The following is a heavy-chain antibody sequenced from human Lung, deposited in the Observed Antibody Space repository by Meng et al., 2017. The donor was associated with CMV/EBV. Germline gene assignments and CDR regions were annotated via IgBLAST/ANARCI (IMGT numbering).Heavy chain of an antibody. J-gene: IGHJ4*02. Sequence: VQLVQSGAEVEKPGASVKVSCKASGYTFTGYYMHWLRQAPGQGLEWVGRITPSSGGTTYAQKFQGRVTMTRDTSISTAYMELSSLRSDDAAIYYCVRANLGSADYWGQGTLVTVSS. CDR2: ITPSSGGT. V-gene: IGHV1-2*06. CDR1: GYTFTGYY. D-gene: IGHD7-27*01. CDR3: VRANLGSADY.